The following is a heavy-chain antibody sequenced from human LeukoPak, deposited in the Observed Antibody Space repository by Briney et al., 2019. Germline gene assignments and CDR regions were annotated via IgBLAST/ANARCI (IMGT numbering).Heavy chain of an antibody. J-gene: IGHJ4*02. CDR3: ARSGGTWSYNY. CDR2: VYNSGST. V-gene: IGHV4-59*01. Sequence: SETLSLTCTVSGGSISNYYWSWIRQPPGKGLEWLGYVYNSGSTHYNPSLKSRVTISADTSRNQFSLTLTSVTAADTAVYYCARSGGTWSYNYWGQGTLVTVSS. D-gene: IGHD1-26*01. CDR1: GGSISNYY.